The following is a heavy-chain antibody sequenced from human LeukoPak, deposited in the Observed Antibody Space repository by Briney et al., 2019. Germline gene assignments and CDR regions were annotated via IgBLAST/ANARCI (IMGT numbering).Heavy chain of an antibody. J-gene: IGHJ4*02. V-gene: IGHV3-30-3*01. Sequence: GGSLRLSCAASGFTFSSYAMHWVRQAPGKGLEWVAVISYDGSNKYYADSVKGRFTISRDNSKNTLYLQMNSLRAEDTAVYYCAREGDYYFDYWGQGTLVTASS. CDR3: AREGDYYFDY. CDR2: ISYDGSNK. CDR1: GFTFSSYA. D-gene: IGHD2-21*02.